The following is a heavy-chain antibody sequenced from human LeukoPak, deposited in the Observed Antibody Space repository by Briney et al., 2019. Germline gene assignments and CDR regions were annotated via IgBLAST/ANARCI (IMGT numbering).Heavy chain of an antibody. CDR3: AKGAILLLWFGEPLDY. J-gene: IGHJ4*02. D-gene: IGHD3-10*01. CDR1: GFTFSSYA. Sequence: GGSLRLSCAASGFTFSSYAMSWVRQAPGKGLEWVSAISGSGGSTYYADSVKGRFTISRDNSKNTLYMQMNSLRAEDTAVYYCAKGAILLLWFGEPLDYWGQGTLVTVSS. V-gene: IGHV3-23*01. CDR2: ISGSGGST.